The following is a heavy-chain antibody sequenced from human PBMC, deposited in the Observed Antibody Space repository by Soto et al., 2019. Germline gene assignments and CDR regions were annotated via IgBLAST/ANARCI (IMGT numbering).Heavy chain of an antibody. CDR2: IIPIFGTA. J-gene: IGHJ6*02. CDR1: GGTFSSYA. Sequence: QVQLVQSGAEVKKPGSSVKVSCKASGGTFSSYAISWVRQAPGQGREWMGGIIPIFGTANYAQKLQGRGTITADKSTSTAYMELSSLRSEDTAVYYCARDKRSGYSYGMDVWGQGTTVTVSS. V-gene: IGHV1-69*06. CDR3: ARDKRSGYSYGMDV. D-gene: IGHD3-3*01.